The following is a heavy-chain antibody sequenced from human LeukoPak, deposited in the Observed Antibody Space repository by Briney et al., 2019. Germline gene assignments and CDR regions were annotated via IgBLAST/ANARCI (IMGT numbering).Heavy chain of an antibody. V-gene: IGHV1-46*01. D-gene: IGHD2-8*02. CDR1: GYSFTSYY. Sequence: ASVKVSCKASGYSFTSYYMHWVRQAPGQGLEWVGIINPSGGSTSYAQKFQGRVTMTRDTSTSTVYMELSSLRSEDTAVYYCARGVLWYYFDYWGQGTLVTVSS. J-gene: IGHJ4*02. CDR2: INPSGGST. CDR3: ARGVLWYYFDY.